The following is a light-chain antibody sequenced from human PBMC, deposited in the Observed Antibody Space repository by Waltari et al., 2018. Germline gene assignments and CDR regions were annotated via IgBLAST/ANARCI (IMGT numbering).Light chain of an antibody. CDR3: QQYNNWPSIT. J-gene: IGKJ5*01. Sequence: EIVMTQSPATLSVSPGERATLSCTASQSVSSNLAWYQQKPGQAPRLLIYGASTTATGIPARFSGSGSGTEFTLTISSLQSEDFAVYYCQQYNNWPSITFGQGTRLEIK. CDR2: GAS. CDR1: QSVSSN. V-gene: IGKV3-15*01.